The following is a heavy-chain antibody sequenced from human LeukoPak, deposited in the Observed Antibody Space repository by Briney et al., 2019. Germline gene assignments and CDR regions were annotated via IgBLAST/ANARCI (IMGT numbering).Heavy chain of an antibody. J-gene: IGHJ4*02. Sequence: GGSLGLSCAASGFTFSSYGMSWVRQAPGKGLEWVSGVSESGGSTYYTDSVKGRFTISRDNSRNTLYLQMNSLRAEDTAIYYCTKWNGYGDYWGQGILVTVSS. CDR3: TKWNGYGDY. D-gene: IGHD3-3*01. CDR1: GFTFSSYG. V-gene: IGHV3-23*01. CDR2: VSESGGST.